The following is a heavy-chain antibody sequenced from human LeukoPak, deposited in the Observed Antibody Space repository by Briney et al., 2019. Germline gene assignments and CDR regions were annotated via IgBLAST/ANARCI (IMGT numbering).Heavy chain of an antibody. CDR2: IYPGDSDT. Sequence: GESLKISCKGSGYSFTSYWIGWVRQMSGKGLEWMGIIYPGDSDTRYSPSFQGQVIISADKSISTAYLQWSSLKASDTAMYYCARTTGGRLAHVSHDVFDIRGQRKKV. J-gene: IGHJ3*02. CDR3: ARTTGGRLAHVSHDVFDI. D-gene: IGHD3-16*01. CDR1: GYSFTSYW. V-gene: IGHV5-51*01.